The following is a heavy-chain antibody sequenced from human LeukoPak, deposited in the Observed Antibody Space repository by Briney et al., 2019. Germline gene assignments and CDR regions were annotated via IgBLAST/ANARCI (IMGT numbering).Heavy chain of an antibody. V-gene: IGHV4-39*07. J-gene: IGHJ4*02. CDR2: VYYSGLT. Sequence: PSETLSLTCTVSGGSINSSNYNWGWIRQPPRRGPEWLTSVYYSGLTYYNSSLKSRVSISVDTSKNQFSLKLTSVTAADTAVYYCARVAYGSGSRLIDCWGQGTLVTISS. D-gene: IGHD3-10*01. CDR3: ARVAYGSGSRLIDC. CDR1: GGSINSSNYN.